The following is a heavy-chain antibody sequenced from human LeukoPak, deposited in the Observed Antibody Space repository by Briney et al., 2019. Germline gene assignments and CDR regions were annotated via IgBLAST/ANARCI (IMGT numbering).Heavy chain of an antibody. CDR1: KFTFSNYG. CDR2: ISNDGSYE. J-gene: IGHJ2*01. Sequence: GGSLRLSCTASKFTFSNYGMQWVRQAPGKGLEWVALISNDGSYEYYADTVEGRFTISRDNSENTLYLQLNTLRPEDTAVYYCARDTDYFDTSGYFCNYFFDLWGRGTLVTVSS. CDR3: ARDTDYFDTSGYFCNYFFDL. D-gene: IGHD3-22*01. V-gene: IGHV3-30*03.